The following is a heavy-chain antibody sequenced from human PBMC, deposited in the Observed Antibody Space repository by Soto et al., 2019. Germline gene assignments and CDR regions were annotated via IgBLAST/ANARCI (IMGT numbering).Heavy chain of an antibody. V-gene: IGHV4-30-2*02. D-gene: IGHD6-19*01. CDR1: GCSISSGRYS. J-gene: IGHJ4*02. Sequence: PSETLSLTCAVPGCSISSGRYSLSWLRQPPGKGLEWIGYIYHSGSTYYHPSLKSRVTISVDRSKNQISLKLSSVTSADTAVYYCARRYSSGFDYWGQGTLVTVSS. CDR3: ARRYSSGFDY. CDR2: IYHSGST.